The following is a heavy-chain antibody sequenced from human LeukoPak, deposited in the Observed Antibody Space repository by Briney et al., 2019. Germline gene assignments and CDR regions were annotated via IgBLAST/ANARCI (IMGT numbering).Heavy chain of an antibody. CDR3: ARDNGRRIDY. J-gene: IGHJ4*02. D-gene: IGHD2-15*01. V-gene: IGHV1-2*07. Sequence: ASVKVSCKASGYTFTGYYMHWVRQPPAQGLGWMGWINPNSGGRNYAHKYQGRVTITMDTSISTAYLDLSRLRSDDKAVYYCARDNGRRIDYWGQGTLVTVSS. CDR1: GYTFTGYY. CDR2: INPNSGGR.